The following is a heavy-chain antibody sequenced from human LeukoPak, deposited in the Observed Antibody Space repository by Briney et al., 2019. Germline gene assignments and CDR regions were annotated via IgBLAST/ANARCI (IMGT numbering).Heavy chain of an antibody. CDR3: ARGGYCSGGSCYAFSTFIDY. CDR2: ISSSSSTI. V-gene: IGHV3-48*01. J-gene: IGHJ4*02. CDR1: GFTFSSYS. D-gene: IGHD2-15*01. Sequence: GGSLRLSCAASGFTFSSYSMNWVRQAPGKGLEWVSYISSSSSTIYYADSVKGRFTISRDNAKNSLYLQMNSLRAEDTAVYYCARGGYCSGGSCYAFSTFIDYWGQGTLVTVSS.